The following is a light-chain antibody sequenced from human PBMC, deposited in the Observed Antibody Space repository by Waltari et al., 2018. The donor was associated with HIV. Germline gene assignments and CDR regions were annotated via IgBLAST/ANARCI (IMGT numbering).Light chain of an antibody. CDR2: GNS. J-gene: IGLJ3*02. CDR1: SSNIGAGYG. CDR3: QSYDSSLSGSV. V-gene: IGLV1-40*01. Sequence: QSVLTQPPSVSGAPGQRVTISCTGSSSNIGAGYGVHWYQQIPGTAPKLLIYGNSNRPAGVPDRVSGSKSGTSASLAITGLQAEDEADYYCQSYDSSLSGSVFGGGTKLTVL.